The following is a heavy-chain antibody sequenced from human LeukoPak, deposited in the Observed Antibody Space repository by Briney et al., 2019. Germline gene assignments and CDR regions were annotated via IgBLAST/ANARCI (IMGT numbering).Heavy chain of an antibody. CDR3: ARDPYYYGSGSYYNFDY. CDR1: GYTFTSYG. CDR2: ISAYNGNT. Sequence: ASVKVSCKASGYTFTSYGISWVRQAPGQGLEWMGWISAYNGNTNYAQKLQGRATMTTDTSTSTAYMELRSLRSDDTAVYYCARDPYYYGSGSYYNFDYWGQGTLVTVSS. D-gene: IGHD3-10*01. J-gene: IGHJ4*02. V-gene: IGHV1-18*01.